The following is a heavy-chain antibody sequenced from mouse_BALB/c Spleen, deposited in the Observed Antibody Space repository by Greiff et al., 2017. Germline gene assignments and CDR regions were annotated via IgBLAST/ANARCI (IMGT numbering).Heavy chain of an antibody. CDR3: ARVTYYYGSIYFDY. CDR2: ISYSGST. Sequence: EVKLMESGPGLVKPSQSLSLTCTVTGYSITSDYAWNWIRPFPGNKLEWMGYISYSGSTSYNPSLKSRISITRDTSKNQFFLQLNSVTTEDTATYYCARVTYYYGSIYFDYWGQGTTLTVSS. V-gene: IGHV3-2*02. J-gene: IGHJ2*01. D-gene: IGHD1-1*01. CDR1: GYSITSDYA.